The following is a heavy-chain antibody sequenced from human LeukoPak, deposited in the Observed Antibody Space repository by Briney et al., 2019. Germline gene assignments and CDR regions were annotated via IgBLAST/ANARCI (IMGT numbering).Heavy chain of an antibody. J-gene: IGHJ6*03. CDR3: ARELERQGFYYYYYMDV. CDR2: ISAYNGNT. CDR1: GYTFTSYG. D-gene: IGHD1-1*01. Sequence: GASVKVSCKASGYTFTSYGISWVRQAPGQGLEWMGWISAYNGNTNYAQKLQGRVTMTTDTSTSTAYMELRSLRSDDTAVYYCARELERQGFYYYYYMDVWGKGTTVTISS. V-gene: IGHV1-18*01.